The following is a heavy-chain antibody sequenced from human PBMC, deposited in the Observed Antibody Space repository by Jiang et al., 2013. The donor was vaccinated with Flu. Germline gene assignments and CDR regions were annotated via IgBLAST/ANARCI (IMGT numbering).Heavy chain of an antibody. CDR2: IPIFRTA. J-gene: IGHJ6*02. Sequence: EVKKPGASVKVSCKASGLHLHRLLYALGATGPWTRASVDGRVIPIFRTAEYSEAFQGRLTINADESANTVTMELSSLISEDTAVYYCARGRGVKQGRGPTFPARYYFYEMDVWGQGTTVTVS. CDR1: GLHLHRLL. V-gene: IGHV1-69*13. CDR3: ARGRGVKQGRGPTFPARYYFYEMDV. D-gene: IGHD3-10*01.